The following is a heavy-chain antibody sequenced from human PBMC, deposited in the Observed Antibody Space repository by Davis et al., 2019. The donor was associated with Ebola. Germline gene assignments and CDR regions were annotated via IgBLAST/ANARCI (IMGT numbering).Heavy chain of an antibody. Sequence: ASVKVSCKASGYSFTSYDINWVRQATGQGLEWMGWVNPNSGNTGYAQKFQGRVTMTRSTSITTAYMELSSLRSEDTAVYYCARDRGYSSSWYFDYWGQGTLVTVSS. V-gene: IGHV1-8*01. D-gene: IGHD6-13*01. CDR2: VNPNSGNT. CDR1: GYSFTSYD. CDR3: ARDRGYSSSWYFDY. J-gene: IGHJ4*02.